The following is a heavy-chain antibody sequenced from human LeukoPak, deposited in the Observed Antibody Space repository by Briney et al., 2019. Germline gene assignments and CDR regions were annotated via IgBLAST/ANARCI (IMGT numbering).Heavy chain of an antibody. J-gene: IGHJ6*03. Sequence: SQTLSLTCAISRDSVSSNSAAWNWIRQSPSRGLEWLGRTYYRSKWYNDYAVSVKSRITINPDTSKNQFSLQLNSVTPEDTAVYYCARDHSSGWYRNYYYYMDVWGKGTTVTISS. CDR2: TYYRSKWYN. V-gene: IGHV6-1*01. CDR1: RDSVSSNSAA. CDR3: ARDHSSGWYRNYYYYMDV. D-gene: IGHD6-19*01.